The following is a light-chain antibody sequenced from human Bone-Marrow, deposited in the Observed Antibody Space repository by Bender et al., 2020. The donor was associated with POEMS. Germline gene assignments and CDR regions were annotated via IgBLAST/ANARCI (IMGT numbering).Light chain of an antibody. CDR2: DVS. V-gene: IGLV2-8*01. J-gene: IGLJ1*01. CDR1: SSDVGGYDY. Sequence: QSALTQPPSASGSPGQSVTISCTGTSSDVGGYDYVSWYQHHPGEAPKLLIYDVSQRPSGVPDLFSGSKSGNTASLIISGLQAEDESDYYCTSYTSTNTPYVFGTGTKVTVL. CDR3: TSYTSTNTPYV.